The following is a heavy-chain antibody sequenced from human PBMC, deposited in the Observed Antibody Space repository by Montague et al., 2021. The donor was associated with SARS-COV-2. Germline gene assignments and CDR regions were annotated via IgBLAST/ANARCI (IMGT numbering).Heavy chain of an antibody. D-gene: IGHD3-3*01. J-gene: IGHJ4*02. CDR2: IYYSGST. CDR3: ARELEIHDFLSGYDIGD. CDR1: GGSVNSGSYH. V-gene: IGHV4-61*01. Sequence: SETLSLTCTVSGGSVNSGSYHWNWIRQPPGKGLEWIGYIYYSGSTSYNPSLKSRVTISLDTSKNQFSLNLTSVTAADTALYFCARELEIHDFLSGYDIGDWAQGTRVPVPS.